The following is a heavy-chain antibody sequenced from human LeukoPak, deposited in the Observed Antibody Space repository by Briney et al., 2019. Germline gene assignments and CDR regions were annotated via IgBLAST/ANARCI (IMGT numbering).Heavy chain of an antibody. CDR2: IYYSGST. Sequence: PSETLSLTCTVSGGYITSSSFYWDWIRQPPGRGLEWIGSIYYSGSTYYNSSLKSRVTISVDTSKNQFSLQLNSVTPEDTAVYYCAREKSIAARRVDAYNWFDPWGQGTLVTVSS. CDR3: AREKSIAARRVDAYNWFDP. D-gene: IGHD6-6*01. CDR1: GGYITSSSFY. J-gene: IGHJ5*02. V-gene: IGHV4-39*02.